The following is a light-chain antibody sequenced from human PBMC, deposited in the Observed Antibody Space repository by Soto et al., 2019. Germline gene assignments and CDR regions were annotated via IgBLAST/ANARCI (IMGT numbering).Light chain of an antibody. CDR2: KAS. J-gene: IGKJ4*01. CDR3: QKYNSWLT. CDR1: HSISSW. V-gene: IGKV1-5*03. Sequence: DIQMTQSPSTLSASVGYRVTITCRASHSISSWLAWYQQKPGKAPKLLIYKASTLQSGVPSRFSDSGSGTEFTLTISSLQPDDFATYYCQKYNSWLTFGGGTKVEIK.